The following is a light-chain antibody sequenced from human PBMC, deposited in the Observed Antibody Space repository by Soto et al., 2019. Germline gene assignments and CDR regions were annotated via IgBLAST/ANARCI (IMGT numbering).Light chain of an antibody. Sequence: EIVLTQSPGTLSLSPGERATLSCRASQSVSSSSLAWYQQKPGQAPRLLIYGASSRATGIPDRFSGSGSGTDFTLTISRLEPEDFAVYYCQQYGSSLFTVGPGTKVDIK. J-gene: IGKJ3*01. CDR2: GAS. CDR3: QQYGSSLFT. CDR1: QSVSSSS. V-gene: IGKV3-20*01.